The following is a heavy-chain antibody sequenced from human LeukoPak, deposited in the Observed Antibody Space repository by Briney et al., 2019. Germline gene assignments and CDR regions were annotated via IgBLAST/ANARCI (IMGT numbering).Heavy chain of an antibody. CDR2: IPTDDNPT. V-gene: IGHV3-74*01. D-gene: IGHD2/OR15-2a*01. CDR3: ARDHYFKMDY. Sequence: GGSPRLSCIASGFTFNKYGMHWVRHAPGKGLVWVSRIPTDDNPTNYTDFVQGRFTISRDNAKNTVYLQMNNLRAEDTAVYNCARDHYFKMDYWGQGTLVTVSS. CDR1: GFTFNKYG. J-gene: IGHJ4*02.